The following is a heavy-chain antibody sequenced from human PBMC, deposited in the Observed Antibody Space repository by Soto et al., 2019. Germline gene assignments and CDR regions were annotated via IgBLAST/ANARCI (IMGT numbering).Heavy chain of an antibody. V-gene: IGHV3-30*18. CDR2: ISYDGSNK. J-gene: IGHJ4*02. Sequence: QVQLVESGGGVVQPGRSLRLSCAASGFTFSSYGMHWVRQAPGKGLEWVAVISYDGSNKYYADSVKGRFTISRDNSKNTLYLQMNSLRAEDTAVYYCAKDPYSYGLYYSDYWGQGTLVTVSS. CDR1: GFTFSSYG. D-gene: IGHD5-18*01. CDR3: AKDPYSYGLYYSDY.